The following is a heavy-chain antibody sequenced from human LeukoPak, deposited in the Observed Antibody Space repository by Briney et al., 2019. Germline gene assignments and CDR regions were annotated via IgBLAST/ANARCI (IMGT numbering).Heavy chain of an antibody. J-gene: IGHJ3*02. CDR1: GVSINNYH. CDR3: AGGRSVAAPLYDI. Sequence: SETLSLTCVVSGVSINNYHWTWIRQPPGKGLEWIGYVDYSGSTNNNPSLESRVTISVDTSKNQFSLELTSVTAADTAVYYCAGGRSVAAPLYDIWGPGTMVTVSS. CDR2: VDYSGST. D-gene: IGHD6-19*01. V-gene: IGHV4-59*01.